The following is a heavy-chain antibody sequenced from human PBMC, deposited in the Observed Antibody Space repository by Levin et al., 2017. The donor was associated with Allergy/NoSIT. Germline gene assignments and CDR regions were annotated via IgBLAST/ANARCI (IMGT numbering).Heavy chain of an antibody. Sequence: GGSLRLSCAASGFTFSSYAMSWVRQAPGKGLEWVSAISGSGGSTYYADSVKGRFTISRDNSKNTLYLQMNSLRAEDTAVYYCAKDMGYDFWSGYYYYYDYGMDVWGQGTTVTVSS. CDR3: AKDMGYDFWSGYYYYYDYGMDV. J-gene: IGHJ6*02. CDR2: ISGSGGST. D-gene: IGHD3-3*01. V-gene: IGHV3-23*01. CDR1: GFTFSSYA.